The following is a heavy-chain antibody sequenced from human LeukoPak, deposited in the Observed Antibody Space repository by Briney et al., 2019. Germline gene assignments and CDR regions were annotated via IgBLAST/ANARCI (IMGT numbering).Heavy chain of an antibody. V-gene: IGHV3-7*01. Sequence: PGGSLRLSCAASGFNFSTYWMTWVRQVPGKGLEWVANIKEDGSEIYYVDAVKGRFSISRDNAKTSLYLQMNNLSVADTAVYYCAELGITMIGGVWGKGTTVTISS. CDR2: IKEDGSEI. CDR3: AELGITMIGGV. CDR1: GFNFSTYW. D-gene: IGHD3-10*02. J-gene: IGHJ6*04.